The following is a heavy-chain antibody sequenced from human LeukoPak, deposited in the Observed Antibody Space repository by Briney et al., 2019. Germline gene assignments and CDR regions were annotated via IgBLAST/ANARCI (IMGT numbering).Heavy chain of an antibody. Sequence: GSLRLSCAASGFTFRSYAISWVRQAPGKGLEWISAISGSGGSTYYADSVKGRFTISRDNSKNTLYLQMNSLRAEDTAVYYCAKRGCSGGSCYSPDPEYWGQGTLVTVSS. CDR3: AKRGCSGGSCYSPDPEY. CDR2: ISGSGGST. D-gene: IGHD2-15*01. J-gene: IGHJ4*02. CDR1: GFTFRSYA. V-gene: IGHV3-23*01.